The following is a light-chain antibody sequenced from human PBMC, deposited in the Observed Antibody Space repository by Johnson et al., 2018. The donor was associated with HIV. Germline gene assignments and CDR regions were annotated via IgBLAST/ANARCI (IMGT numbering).Light chain of an antibody. CDR2: DNN. J-gene: IGLJ1*01. Sequence: QSVLTQPPSVSAAPGQKVTISCSGSSSNIGNNYVSWYQQLPGTAPKLLIYDNNKRPSGIPDRFSGSKSGTSATLGITGLQTGDEADYHCGTWDSSLSGVFGTGTKVTVL. V-gene: IGLV1-51*01. CDR1: SSNIGNNY. CDR3: GTWDSSLSGV.